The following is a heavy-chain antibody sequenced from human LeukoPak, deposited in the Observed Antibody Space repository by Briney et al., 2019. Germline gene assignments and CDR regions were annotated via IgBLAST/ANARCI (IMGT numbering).Heavy chain of an antibody. CDR3: ARTNYDSSGYVSFDI. V-gene: IGHV1-18*01. Sequence: ASVKVSCKASGYTFTSYGISWVRQAPGQGLEWMGWISAYNGNTNYAQKLQGRVTMTTDTSTSTAYMELRSLRSDDTAVYYCARTNYDSSGYVSFDIWGQGTMVTVSS. CDR2: ISAYNGNT. J-gene: IGHJ3*02. D-gene: IGHD3-22*01. CDR1: GYTFTSYG.